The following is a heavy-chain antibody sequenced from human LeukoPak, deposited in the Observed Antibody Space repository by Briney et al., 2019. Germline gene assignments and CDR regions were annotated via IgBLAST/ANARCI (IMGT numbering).Heavy chain of an antibody. V-gene: IGHV4-34*01. CDR3: ARHSSSTWDNWFDP. CDR2: INHSGST. J-gene: IGHJ5*02. D-gene: IGHD6-13*01. CDR1: GGSFSGYY. Sequence: SETLSLTCAVYGGSFSGYYWSWIRQPPGKGLEWIGEINHSGSTNYNPSLKSRVTISVDTSKNQFSLKMSSVTAADTAVYYCARHSSSTWDNWFDPWGQGTLVTVSS.